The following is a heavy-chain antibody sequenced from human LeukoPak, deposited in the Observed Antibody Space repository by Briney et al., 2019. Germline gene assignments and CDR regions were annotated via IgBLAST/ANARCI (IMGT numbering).Heavy chain of an antibody. V-gene: IGHV3-53*01. J-gene: IGHJ6*02. Sequence: GGSLRLSCAASGFTVGSNYMSWVRQAPGKGLEWVSVIYSGGSTYYADSVKGRFTISRDNSKNTLYLQMNSLRAEDTAVYYCAREVVVTAIPNYYYYGMDVWGQGTTVTVSS. CDR3: AREVVVTAIPNYYYYGMDV. CDR2: IYSGGST. CDR1: GFTVGSNY. D-gene: IGHD2-21*02.